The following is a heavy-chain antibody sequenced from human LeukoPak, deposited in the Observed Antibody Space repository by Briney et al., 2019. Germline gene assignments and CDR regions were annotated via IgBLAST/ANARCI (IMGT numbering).Heavy chain of an antibody. V-gene: IGHV3-23*01. J-gene: IGHJ4*02. D-gene: IGHD1-26*01. CDR2: SDRDGNT. CDR1: GFTFSSYA. Sequence: GGSLRLSCAASGFTFSSYAMTWIRQAPGKGLEWVSTSDRDGNTYYADSVTGRFTISRDNSKNTLYLQMNSLRAEDTAIYYCARDRSGSTHWGQGSLVTVSS. CDR3: ARDRSGSTH.